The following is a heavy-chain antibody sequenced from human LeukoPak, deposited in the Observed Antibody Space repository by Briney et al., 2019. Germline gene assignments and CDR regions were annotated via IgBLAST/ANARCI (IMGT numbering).Heavy chain of an antibody. CDR2: IYDSWNT. D-gene: IGHD5-18*01. V-gene: IGHV4-59*11. J-gene: IGHJ4*02. CDR1: SGSINNHY. CDR3: ARDQIGYGLDY. Sequence: SETLSLTCIVSSGSINNHYWSWIRQPPGKGLEWIGYIYDSWNTNYNPSLKSRVTISIDTSKNQFSLNLTSVTAADTAVYYCARDQIGYGLDYWGQGTLDTVSS.